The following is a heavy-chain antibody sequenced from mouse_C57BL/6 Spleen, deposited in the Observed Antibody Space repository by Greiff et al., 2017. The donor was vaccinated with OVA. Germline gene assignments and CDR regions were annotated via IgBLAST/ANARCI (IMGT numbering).Heavy chain of an antibody. J-gene: IGHJ2*01. CDR1: GYTFTNHW. Sequence: VQLQQSGTVLARPGASVKMSCKTSGYTFTNHWMHWVKQRPGQGLEWIGAIYPGNSDTSYYQKFKGKAKLTAVTSASTAYMELSSLTNEDSAVYYCTREEDWVYFDYWGQGTTLTVSS. V-gene: IGHV1-5*01. CDR3: TREEDWVYFDY. D-gene: IGHD4-1*01. CDR2: IYPGNSDT.